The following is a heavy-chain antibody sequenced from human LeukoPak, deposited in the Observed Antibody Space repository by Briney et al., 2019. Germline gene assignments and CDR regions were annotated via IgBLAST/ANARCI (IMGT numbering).Heavy chain of an antibody. J-gene: IGHJ4*02. CDR1: GYTFTNYG. V-gene: IGHV1-18*01. CDR2: ISAYSGNT. CDR3: ARDIATIQHQD. D-gene: IGHD5-18*01. Sequence: ASVKVSCKASGYTFTNYGISWVRQAPGQGLEWMGWISAYSGNTNYVEKFQGRVTMTTDTSTSTAYMELRSLRSDDTAVYYCARDIATIQHQDWGQGTLVTVPS.